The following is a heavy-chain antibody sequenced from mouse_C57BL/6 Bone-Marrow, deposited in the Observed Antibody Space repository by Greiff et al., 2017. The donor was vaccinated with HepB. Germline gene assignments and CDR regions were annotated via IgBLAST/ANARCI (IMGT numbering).Heavy chain of an antibody. V-gene: IGHV1-69*01. Sequence: QVQLQQPGAELVMPGASVKLSCKASGYTFTSYWMHWVKQRPGQGLEWIGEIDPSDSYTNYNQKFKGKSTLTVDKSSSTAYMQLSRLTSEDSAVYYCARVRYDYDPWFAYWGQGTLVTVSA. CDR1: GYTFTSYW. D-gene: IGHD2-4*01. CDR3: ARVRYDYDPWFAY. CDR2: IDPSDSYT. J-gene: IGHJ3*01.